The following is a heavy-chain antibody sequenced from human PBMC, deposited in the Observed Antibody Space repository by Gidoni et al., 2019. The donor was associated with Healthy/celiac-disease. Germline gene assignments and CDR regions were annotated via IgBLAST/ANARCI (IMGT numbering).Heavy chain of an antibody. Sequence: QVQLVESGVGLFKPGGSLRLSCAPSGFTFSDYYMSWIRQAPGKGLEWVSYISSSSSYTNYADSVKGRFTISRDNAKNSLYLQMNSLRAEDTAVYYCARVRAVADYWGQGTLVTVSS. D-gene: IGHD6-19*01. J-gene: IGHJ4*02. CDR2: ISSSSSYT. CDR1: GFTFSDYY. V-gene: IGHV3-11*06. CDR3: ARVRAVADY.